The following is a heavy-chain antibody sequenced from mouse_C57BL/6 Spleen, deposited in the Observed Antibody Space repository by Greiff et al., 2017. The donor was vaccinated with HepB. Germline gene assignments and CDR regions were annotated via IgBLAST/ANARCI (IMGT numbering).Heavy chain of an antibody. D-gene: IGHD1-1*01. CDR2: ISYDGSN. Sequence: EVKLQESGPGLVKPSQSLSLTCSVTGYSITSGYYWNWIRQFPGNKLEWMGYISYDGSNNYNPSLKNRISITRDTSKNQFFLKLNSVTTEDTATYYCARDELRYLFDYWGQGTTLTVSS. V-gene: IGHV3-6*01. CDR1: GYSITSGYY. CDR3: ARDELRYLFDY. J-gene: IGHJ2*01.